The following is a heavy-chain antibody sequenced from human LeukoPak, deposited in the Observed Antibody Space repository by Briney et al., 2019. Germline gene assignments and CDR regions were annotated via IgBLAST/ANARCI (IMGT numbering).Heavy chain of an antibody. Sequence: GGSLRLSCAASGFTFSNYGMHWVRQAPGKGLEWVAVISYDESDKYYADSVKGRFTTSRDNSKSTLYLQMNSLRPEDTAVYYCAKGVVAATNAAYYGMDVWGQGTTVTVSS. CDR3: AKGVVAATNAAYYGMDV. CDR2: ISYDESDK. J-gene: IGHJ6*02. D-gene: IGHD2-15*01. V-gene: IGHV3-30*18. CDR1: GFTFSNYG.